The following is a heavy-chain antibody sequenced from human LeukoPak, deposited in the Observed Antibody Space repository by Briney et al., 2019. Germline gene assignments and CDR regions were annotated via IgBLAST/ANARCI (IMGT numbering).Heavy chain of an antibody. J-gene: IGHJ6*02. V-gene: IGHV5-51*01. D-gene: IGHD3-10*01. CDR3: AGLRRAHRYFINGMDV. Sequence: GESLKISCQGSGYSFTSYWIGWVRQMPGKGLEWMGIIYPGDSDTRYSPSFQDQVTISADKSISTAYLQWSSLKASDTAMYYCAGLRRAHRYFINGMDVWGQGTTVTVSS. CDR2: IYPGDSDT. CDR1: GYSFTSYW.